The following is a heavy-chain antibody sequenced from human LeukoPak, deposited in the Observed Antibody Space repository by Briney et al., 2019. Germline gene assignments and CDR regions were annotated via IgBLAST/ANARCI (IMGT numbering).Heavy chain of an antibody. CDR2: IYYSGST. D-gene: IGHD6-19*01. Sequence: SETLSLTCTVSGGSISSGGYYWSWIRQHPGKGLEWIGYIYYSGSTNYNPSLKSRVTISVDTSKNQFSLKLSSVTAADTAVYYCARRKRGSGGPFDYWGQGTLVTVSS. CDR1: GGSISSGGYY. CDR3: ARRKRGSGGPFDY. J-gene: IGHJ4*02. V-gene: IGHV4-61*08.